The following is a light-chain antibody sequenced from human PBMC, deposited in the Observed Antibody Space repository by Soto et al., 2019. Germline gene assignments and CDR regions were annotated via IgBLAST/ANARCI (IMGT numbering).Light chain of an antibody. CDR2: DVS. J-gene: IGLJ1*01. V-gene: IGLV2-14*01. CDR1: SSDVGVYNY. Sequence: QSALTQPASVSGSPGQWSTISCTGTSSDVGVYNYVSWYRQHPGRAPKLMIYDVSNRRSGVSNRFSGYKSGNTASMTIYGLQAEDESEYYCSSYTRSSTYVFGTGTKLTVL. CDR3: SSYTRSSTYV.